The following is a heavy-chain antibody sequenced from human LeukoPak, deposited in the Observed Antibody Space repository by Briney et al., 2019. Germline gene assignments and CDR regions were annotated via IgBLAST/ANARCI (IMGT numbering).Heavy chain of an antibody. Sequence: PGGSLRLSCAASGFTFSSYGMNWGRQAPGKGLEWVAVISYEGSNKYYTDSVRGRFTISRDNTKNTLFVQMSSLRAEDTAVYYCARGEYYSDTSSYFDYWGQGTLVTVSS. CDR1: GFTFSSYG. J-gene: IGHJ4*02. CDR2: ISYEGSNK. CDR3: ARGEYYSDTSSYFDY. D-gene: IGHD3-22*01. V-gene: IGHV3-30*03.